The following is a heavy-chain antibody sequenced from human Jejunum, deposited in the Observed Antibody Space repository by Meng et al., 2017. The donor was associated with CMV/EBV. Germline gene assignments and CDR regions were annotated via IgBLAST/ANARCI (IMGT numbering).Heavy chain of an antibody. CDR3: ARDRTSVVVPAAILY. Sequence: SGFTFSRYHMHWVRQAPGKGLEWVAVISYDGGNKYYADSVKDRFTISRDNSNTPLYLQLDSLRAEDTAVYYCARDRTSVVVPAAILYWGQGTLVTVSS. V-gene: IGHV3-30-3*01. CDR2: ISYDGGNK. J-gene: IGHJ4*02. D-gene: IGHD2-2*01. CDR1: GFTFSRYH.